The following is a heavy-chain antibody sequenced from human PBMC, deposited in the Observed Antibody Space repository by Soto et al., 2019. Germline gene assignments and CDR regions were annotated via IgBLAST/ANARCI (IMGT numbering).Heavy chain of an antibody. CDR3: ASTGLWFGELSPDY. D-gene: IGHD3-10*01. V-gene: IGHV4-39*01. J-gene: IGHJ4*02. CDR2: IYYSGST. Sequence: SETLSLTCTVSGGSISSSSYYWGWIRQPPGKGLEWIGSIYYSGSTYYNPSLKSRVTISVDTSKNQFSLRLSSVTAADTAVYYCASTGLWFGELSPDYWGQGTLVTVSS. CDR1: GGSISSSSYY.